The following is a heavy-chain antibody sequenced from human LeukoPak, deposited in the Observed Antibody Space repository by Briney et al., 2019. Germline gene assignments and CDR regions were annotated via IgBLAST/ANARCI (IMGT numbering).Heavy chain of an antibody. J-gene: IGHJ5*02. V-gene: IGHV1-18*01. CDR2: ISAYNGNT. Sequence: ASVKVSCKASGYTFMSYGISWVRQAPGQGLEWMGWISAYNGNTNYAQKLQGRVTMTTDTSTSTAYMELRSLRSDDTAVYYCARAEGSSWINWFDPWGQGTLDTVSS. CDR1: GYTFMSYG. D-gene: IGHD6-13*01. CDR3: ARAEGSSWINWFDP.